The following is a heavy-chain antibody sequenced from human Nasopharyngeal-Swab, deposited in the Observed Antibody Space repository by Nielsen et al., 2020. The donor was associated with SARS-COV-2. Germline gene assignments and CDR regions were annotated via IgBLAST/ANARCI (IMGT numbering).Heavy chain of an antibody. V-gene: IGHV1-24*01. J-gene: IGHJ6*02. CDR3: ATDLPVRRSEWELLQAPYYYYGMDV. CDR2: FDPEDGET. CDR1: GYTLTELS. Sequence: ASVKVSCKVSGYTLTELSMHWVRRAPGKGLEWMGGFDPEDGETIYAQKFQGRVTMTEDTSTDTAYMELSSLRSEDTAVYYCATDLPVRRSEWELLQAPYYYYGMDVWGQGTTVTVSS. D-gene: IGHD1-26*01.